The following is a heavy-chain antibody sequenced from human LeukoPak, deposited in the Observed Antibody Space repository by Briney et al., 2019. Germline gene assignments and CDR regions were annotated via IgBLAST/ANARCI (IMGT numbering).Heavy chain of an antibody. D-gene: IGHD3-16*01. J-gene: IGHJ4*02. CDR2: IYYSGST. Sequence: SEALSLTCSVSGGSISSSTYYWGWIRQPPGKGLEWIGSIYYSGSTYYNPSLKSRVTISVDTSKNQFSLKLSSVTAADTAVYYCARDRFDYSYYFDYWGQGNLVTVSS. CDR1: GGSISSSTYY. CDR3: ARDRFDYSYYFDY. V-gene: IGHV4-39*07.